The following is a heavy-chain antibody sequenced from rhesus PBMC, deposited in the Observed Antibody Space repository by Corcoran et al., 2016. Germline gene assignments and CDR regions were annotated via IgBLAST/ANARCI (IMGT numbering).Heavy chain of an antibody. D-gene: IGHD1-38*01. V-gene: IGHV6-1*01. CDR2: TYYRSKWYN. CDR3: AREANTFDY. Sequence: QVQLQESGPGLVKPSQTLSLTCAISGDSVSSNSATWNWIRQSPSTGLEWLGRTYYRSKWYNDYAQSVQTRISINPDTSKNQFSLQLNSVTPEDMAVYYCAREANTFDYWGQGVLVTVSS. J-gene: IGHJ4*01. CDR1: GDSVSSNSAT.